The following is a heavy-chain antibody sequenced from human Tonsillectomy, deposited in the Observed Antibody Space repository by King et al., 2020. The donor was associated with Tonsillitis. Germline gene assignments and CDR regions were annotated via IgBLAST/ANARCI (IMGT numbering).Heavy chain of an antibody. Sequence: VQLQQWGAGLLKPSETLSLTSGVYGGSFSGYYWSWIRQPPGEGLEWIGEISNSGSTNYNPSIKSRVTISVDTSKKQLSRKLNPVTAADTAVYDCARDNGGGSAFDIWGQGTMVTVSS. J-gene: IGHJ3*02. D-gene: IGHD3-16*01. CDR2: ISNSGST. V-gene: IGHV4-34*01. CDR3: ARDNGGGSAFDI. CDR1: GGSFSGYY.